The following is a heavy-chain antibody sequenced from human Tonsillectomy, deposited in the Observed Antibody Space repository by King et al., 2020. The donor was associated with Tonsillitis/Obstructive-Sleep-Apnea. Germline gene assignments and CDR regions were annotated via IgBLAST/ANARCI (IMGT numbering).Heavy chain of an antibody. D-gene: IGHD2-2*01. CDR3: AKDQGYCSSTSCPRWDWYFDL. CDR2: ISGSGGST. V-gene: IGHV3-23*04. CDR1: GFTFSSYA. Sequence: VQLVESGGGLVQPGGSLRLSCAASGFTFSSYAMSWVRQAPGKGLEWVSAISGSGGSTYYADSVKGRFTISRDNSKNTLYLQMNSLRAEDTAVYYCAKDQGYCSSTSCPRWDWYFDLWGRGTLVTVSS. J-gene: IGHJ2*01.